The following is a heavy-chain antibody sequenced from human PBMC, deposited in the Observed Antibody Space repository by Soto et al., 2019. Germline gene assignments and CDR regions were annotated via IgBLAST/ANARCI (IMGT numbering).Heavy chain of an antibody. J-gene: IGHJ4*02. D-gene: IGHD5-18*01. CDR3: ARQSNTAMGPIDY. CDR2: IYPGDSDN. Sequence: GESLKISCKGSGYSVSSYWSGWVRQMPGKGLEWMGIIYPGDSDNRYSPSSQVQDTISADKSISTAYLQWSSLKDSDTAMYYCARQSNTAMGPIDYWGQGTLVTVSS. V-gene: IGHV5-51*01. CDR1: GYSVSSYW.